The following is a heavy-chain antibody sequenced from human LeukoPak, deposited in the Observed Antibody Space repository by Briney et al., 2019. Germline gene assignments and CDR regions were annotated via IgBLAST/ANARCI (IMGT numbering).Heavy chain of an antibody. J-gene: IGHJ4*02. V-gene: IGHV4-61*02. Sequence: SQALSLTCTVSGGSISSGSYYWSWIRQPAGKGLEWIGRIYTSGSTNYNPSLKSRVTISVDTSKNQFSLKLSSVAAVDTAVYYCARDHGYSYGYGYYFDYWGQGTLVTVSS. D-gene: IGHD5-18*01. CDR2: IYTSGST. CDR1: GGSISSGSYY. CDR3: ARDHGYSYGYGYYFDY.